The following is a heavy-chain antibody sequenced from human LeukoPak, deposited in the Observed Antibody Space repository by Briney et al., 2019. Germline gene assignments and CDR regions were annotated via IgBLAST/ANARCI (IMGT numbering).Heavy chain of an antibody. CDR2: IYYSGST. V-gene: IGHV4-59*01. D-gene: IGHD3-22*01. CDR3: TRGSIAYYYMDV. J-gene: IGHJ6*03. Sequence: SETLSLTCTVSGGSISNYYWSWIRQPPGKGLEWIGNIYYSGSTNYNPSLKSRVTISVDTSKNQFSLKLSSVTAADTAVYYCTRGSIAYYYMDVWGKGTTVTISS. CDR1: GGSISNYY.